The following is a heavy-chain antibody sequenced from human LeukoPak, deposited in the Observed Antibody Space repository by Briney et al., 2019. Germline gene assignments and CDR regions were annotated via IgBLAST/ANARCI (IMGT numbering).Heavy chain of an antibody. J-gene: IGHJ6*04. CDR3: ARGIYCGGDCSYPDV. V-gene: IGHV1-8*03. CDR2: MNPNSGNT. Sequence: GASVKVSCKASGYTFTGYYMHWVRQAPGQGLEWMGWMNPNSGNTGYAQKFQGRVTITRNTSISTAYMELSSLRSEDTAVYYCARGIYCGGDCSYPDVWGKGTTVTVSS. CDR1: GYTFTGYY. D-gene: IGHD2-21*01.